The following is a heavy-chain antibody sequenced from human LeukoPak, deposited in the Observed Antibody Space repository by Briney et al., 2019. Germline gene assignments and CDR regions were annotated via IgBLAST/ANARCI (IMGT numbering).Heavy chain of an antibody. CDR2: ISSSSSYI. Sequence: GGSLRLSCAASGVTFSSYSMNWVRQAPGKGLEWVSCISSSSSYINYADSVKGRFTISRDNAKNSLYLQMNSLRAEDTAVYYCARDPRYCSGGSCWGYWGQGTLVTVSS. V-gene: IGHV3-21*01. D-gene: IGHD2-15*01. J-gene: IGHJ4*02. CDR1: GVTFSSYS. CDR3: ARDPRYCSGGSCWGY.